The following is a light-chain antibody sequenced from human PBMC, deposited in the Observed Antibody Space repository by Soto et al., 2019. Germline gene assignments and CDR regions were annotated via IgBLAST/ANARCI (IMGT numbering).Light chain of an antibody. V-gene: IGKV3-11*01. CDR1: QNVSSY. Sequence: EIVLTQSPATLSLSPGERATLSCRASQNVSSYLAWYQQKPGKTPRLLIYDASNGATGIPARFSGSGSGTDFTLTISSLEPEDFAVYYCQQRSNWPPTFGQGTKVDIK. CDR2: DAS. J-gene: IGKJ1*01. CDR3: QQRSNWPPT.